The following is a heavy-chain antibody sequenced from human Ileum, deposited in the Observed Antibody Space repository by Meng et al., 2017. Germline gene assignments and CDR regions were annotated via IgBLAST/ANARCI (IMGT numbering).Heavy chain of an antibody. CDR3: ARDAGGAPWDY. V-gene: IGHV3-33*01. CDR2: IWHDGRNK. D-gene: IGHD3-16*01. CDR1: GFTSSSLG. J-gene: IGHJ4*02. Sequence: QMQRCQAWCSEVQAWWSLRLACAGSGFTSSSLGMTWVRQAPGKGLEWVAVIWHDGRNKYYAYSVKGRFTISRDNSKNTLYLQMNSLRAEDTAVYYCARDAGGAPWDYLGQGTLVTVSS.